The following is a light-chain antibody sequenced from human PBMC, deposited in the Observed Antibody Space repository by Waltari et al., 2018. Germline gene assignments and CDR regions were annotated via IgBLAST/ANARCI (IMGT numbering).Light chain of an antibody. CDR3: QSADSSGTPVI. CDR1: TFPKQY. Sequence: SFELTQPPSVSVSPGQTASLTCSGTTFPKQYAYWYQQKPGQAPVLIMYKDSERPSGIPERFSGSSSGTTVTLTISGVQAEDEADYYCQSADSSGTPVIFGGGTKLTVL. J-gene: IGLJ2*01. CDR2: KDS. V-gene: IGLV3-25*03.